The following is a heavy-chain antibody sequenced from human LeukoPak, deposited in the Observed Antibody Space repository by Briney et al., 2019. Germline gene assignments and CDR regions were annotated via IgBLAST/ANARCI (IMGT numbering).Heavy chain of an antibody. CDR2: IYYSGST. Sequence: SETLSLTCTVSGGSISSGGYYWSWIRQHPGKGLEWIGYIYYSGSTYYNPSLKSRVTISVDTSKNQFSLKLSSVTAADTAVYYCARGSRIAAAGTQGSSTFDYWGLGTLVTVSS. J-gene: IGHJ4*02. CDR3: ARGSRIAAAGTQGSSTFDY. D-gene: IGHD6-13*01. V-gene: IGHV4-31*03. CDR1: GGSISSGGYY.